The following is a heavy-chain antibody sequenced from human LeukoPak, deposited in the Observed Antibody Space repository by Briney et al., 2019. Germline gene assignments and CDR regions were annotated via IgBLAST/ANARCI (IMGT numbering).Heavy chain of an antibody. J-gene: IGHJ4*02. CDR3: TTDVATVNDY. D-gene: IGHD5-12*01. CDR1: GYTISNAW. CDR2: IKSKTDGGTT. V-gene: IGHV3-15*01. Sequence: GGSLTLSCAASGYTISNAWMSWVRHAPGKGLDLVGRIKSKTDGGTTDYAAPVKGRFTISRNDSKNTLYLQMNSLNTEDTAWYYCTTDVATVNDYWGQGTLVTVSS.